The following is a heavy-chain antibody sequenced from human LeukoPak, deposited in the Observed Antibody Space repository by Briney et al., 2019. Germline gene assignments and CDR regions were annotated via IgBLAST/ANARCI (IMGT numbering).Heavy chain of an antibody. CDR1: GFTFSSHG. Sequence: GGSLRLSCAASGFTFSSHGMCWVRQAPGRGLEWVSSISIGGDTTYSDSVKGRFTISRDNSKNTQYLQLDSLRAEDTAIYYCAKEIRPNDCWGQGTLVTVSS. J-gene: IGHJ4*02. D-gene: IGHD4-17*01. V-gene: IGHV3-23*01. CDR3: AKEIRPNDC. CDR2: ISIGGDTT.